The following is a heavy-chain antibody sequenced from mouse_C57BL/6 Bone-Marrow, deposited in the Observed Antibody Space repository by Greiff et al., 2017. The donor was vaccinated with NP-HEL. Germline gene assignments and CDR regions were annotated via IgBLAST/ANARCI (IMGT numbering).Heavy chain of an antibody. CDR2: IYPGSGST. CDR3: ARGVTTLFDY. CDR1: GYTFTSYW. J-gene: IGHJ2*01. Sequence: QVQLQQPGAELVKPGASVKMSCKASGYTFTSYWITWVKQRPGQGLEWIGDIYPGSGSTNYNEKFKGKATLTADKSSSTAYMELRSLTSEDSAVYFCARGVTTLFDYWGQGTTLTVSS. D-gene: IGHD2-3*01. V-gene: IGHV1-55*01.